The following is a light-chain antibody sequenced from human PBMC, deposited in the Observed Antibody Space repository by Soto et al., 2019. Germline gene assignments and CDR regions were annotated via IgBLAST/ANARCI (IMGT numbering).Light chain of an antibody. Sequence: QSALTQPPSASGSPGQSVTISCTGTSSDVRSYNCISWYQQYPGKAPKLMIYDVTKRPSGVPDRFSGSKSVNMASLTVSGLQAEDEAYYYCSSYADFNNVLFGGGTKLTVL. J-gene: IGLJ3*02. V-gene: IGLV2-8*01. CDR2: DVT. CDR3: SSYADFNNVL. CDR1: SSDVRSYNC.